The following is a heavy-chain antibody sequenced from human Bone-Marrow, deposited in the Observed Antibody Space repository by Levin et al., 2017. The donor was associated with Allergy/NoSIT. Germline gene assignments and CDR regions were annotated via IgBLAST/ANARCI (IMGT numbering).Heavy chain of an antibody. J-gene: IGHJ5*02. CDR3: ARARTHYYAAGSYDWYDP. V-gene: IGHV4-34*12. CDR1: GESLSGFY. D-gene: IGHD3-10*01. Sequence: SETLSLTCSVSGESLSGFYWSWIRQPPGKGLEWIGEVFQGGSTIYNPSLKSRVSISIDMSKNQFSLKLTSLTAADTAVYYCARARTHYYAAGSYDWYDPWGRGTPVTVAS. CDR2: VFQGGST.